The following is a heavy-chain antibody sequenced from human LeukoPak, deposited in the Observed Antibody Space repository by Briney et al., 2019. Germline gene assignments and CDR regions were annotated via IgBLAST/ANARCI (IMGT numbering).Heavy chain of an antibody. V-gene: IGHV4-61*02. Sequence: SETLSLTCTVSGGSISSSSYYWSWIRQPAGKGLEWIGRIYTSGSTNYNPSLKSRVTMSVDTSKNQFSLKLSSVTAADTAVYYCARGPYYDFWSGSPFDPWGQGTLVTVSS. D-gene: IGHD3-3*01. J-gene: IGHJ5*02. CDR3: ARGPYYDFWSGSPFDP. CDR1: GGSISSSSYY. CDR2: IYTSGST.